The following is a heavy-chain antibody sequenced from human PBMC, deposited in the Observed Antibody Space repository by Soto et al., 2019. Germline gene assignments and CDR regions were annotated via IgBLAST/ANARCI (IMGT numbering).Heavy chain of an antibody. CDR1: GLTSRSHA. V-gene: IGHV3-23*01. CDR3: AKARGVATIRSNFDS. J-gene: IGHJ4*02. D-gene: IGHD5-12*01. CDR2: ISGGGYTA. Sequence: EVQLLESGGGLVQPGGSLRLSCVVSGLTSRSHAMSWVRQAPGQGLEWVAGISGGGYTAYYPDSVRGRFTISRDNSKNTVYLQINSLTADDTAVYYCAKARGVATIRSNFDSWGQGTLVTVSS.